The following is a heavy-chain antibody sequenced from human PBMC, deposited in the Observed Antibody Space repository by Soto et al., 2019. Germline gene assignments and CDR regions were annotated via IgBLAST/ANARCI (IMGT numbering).Heavy chain of an antibody. D-gene: IGHD2-8*01. CDR3: ARADETEVSDL. V-gene: IGHV1-18*04. J-gene: IGHJ5*02. Sequence: QVQLVQSGAEVRKPGASVKVSCKTSGYTFTSYGIIWVRQAPGQGLEWMGWISGYYANTRKARKFQGRVTMTTEASTSTAYMELRSLRSDDTAVYYCARADETEVSDLWGQGTLVTVSS. CDR2: ISGYYANT. CDR1: GYTFTSYG.